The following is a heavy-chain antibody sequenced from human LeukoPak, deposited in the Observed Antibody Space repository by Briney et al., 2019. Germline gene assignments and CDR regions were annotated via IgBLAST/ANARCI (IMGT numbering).Heavy chain of an antibody. J-gene: IGHJ4*02. Sequence: PGGSLRLSCAASGFTFDDYTIYWVRQAPGKGLEWVSLISWDGGSTYYADSVKGRFTISRDNSKNSLYLQMNSLRTEDTALYYCAKDITPSSTSGYFGYWGQGALVTVSS. CDR3: AKDITPSSTSGYFGY. V-gene: IGHV3-43*01. CDR2: ISWDGGST. CDR1: GFTFDDYT. D-gene: IGHD1-14*01.